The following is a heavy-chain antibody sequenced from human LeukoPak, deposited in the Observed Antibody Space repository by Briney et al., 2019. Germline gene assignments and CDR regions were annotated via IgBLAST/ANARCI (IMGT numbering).Heavy chain of an antibody. D-gene: IGHD1-14*01. CDR1: GGSISSDF. J-gene: IGHJ3*02. CDR2: IHCSGST. Sequence: SETLSLTCTVSGGSISSDFWSWIRQSPGKELEWIGYIHCSGSTNNNPSLKSRVTISVDTSKNHFSLRLSSVTAADTAVYYCARDRPLGTGDVFDIWGQGTMVTVSS. V-gene: IGHV4-59*01. CDR3: ARDRPLGTGDVFDI.